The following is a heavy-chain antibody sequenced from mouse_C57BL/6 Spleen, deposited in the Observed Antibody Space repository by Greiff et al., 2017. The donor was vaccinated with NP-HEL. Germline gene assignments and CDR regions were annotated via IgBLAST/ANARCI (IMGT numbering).Heavy chain of an antibody. CDR3: ARSITTVVPYFDY. V-gene: IGHV1-81*01. CDR1: GYTFTSYG. CDR2: IYPRSGNT. J-gene: IGHJ2*01. Sequence: QVQLQQSGAELARPGASVKLSCKASGYTFTSYGISWVKQRTGQGLEWIGEIYPRSGNTYYNEKFKGKATLTADKSSSTAYMELRSLTSEDSAVYFCARSITTVVPYFDYWGQGTTLTVSS. D-gene: IGHD1-1*01.